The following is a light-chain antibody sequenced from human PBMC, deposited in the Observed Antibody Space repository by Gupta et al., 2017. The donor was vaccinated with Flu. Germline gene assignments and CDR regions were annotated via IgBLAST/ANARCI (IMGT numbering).Light chain of an antibody. V-gene: IGLV4-69*01. CDR1: SGQSNYA. J-gene: IGLJ3*02. Sequence: QLVLTQSPSASASLGASVKLTCTLSSGQSNYAIAWHQQQAEKGPRYLMMVNSDGSHNKGDGIPDRVSGSSPAAPLSITSANVQSEEEYYYHCQNWGTGICMFGGGTKLTVL. CDR2: VNSDGSH. CDR3: QNWGTGICM.